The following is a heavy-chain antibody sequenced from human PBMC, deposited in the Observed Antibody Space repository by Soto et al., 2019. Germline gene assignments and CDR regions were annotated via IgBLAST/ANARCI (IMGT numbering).Heavy chain of an antibody. CDR2: IFYSGSF. CDR1: GGSISSGTSY. V-gene: IGHV4-31*03. Sequence: SETLSLTCSVSGGSISSGTSYWSWIRQRPGEGLEWIGYIFYSGSFYYTPSLRGRVTILVDTSKNQFTLTLSSVTAADTAVYYCARHYPIGNNWNYYDYWGQGTLVTVSS. J-gene: IGHJ4*02. CDR3: ARHYPIGNNWNYYDY. D-gene: IGHD1-1*01.